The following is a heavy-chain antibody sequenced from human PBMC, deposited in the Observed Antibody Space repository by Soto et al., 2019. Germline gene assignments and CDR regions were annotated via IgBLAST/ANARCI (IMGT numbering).Heavy chain of an antibody. Sequence: QITLKESGPTLVKPTETLTLTCTFSGFSLSTPAVGVGWIRQPPGKALEWLALIYWDNDKTYSPSLKSRLSVSRGTSKNEVALTMSNMAPVDTATYYFAHSFGDVRGRYCPSFGLDVWGQGTPVTVSS. V-gene: IGHV2-5*02. D-gene: IGHD3-10*01. CDR1: GFSLSTPAVG. CDR3: AHSFGDVRGRYCPSFGLDV. CDR2: IYWDNDK. J-gene: IGHJ6*02.